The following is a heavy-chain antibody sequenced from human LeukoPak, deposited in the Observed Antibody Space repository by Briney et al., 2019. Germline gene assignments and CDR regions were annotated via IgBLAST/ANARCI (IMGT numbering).Heavy chain of an antibody. Sequence: SQTLSLTCTVSGGSISSGGYYWSWIRQHPGKGLEWIGYIYYSGSTYYNPSLKSRVTISVDTSENQFSLKLSSVTAADTAVYYCARVLTTVTTYYLDYWGQGTLVTVSS. CDR3: ARVLTTVTTYYLDY. V-gene: IGHV4-31*03. D-gene: IGHD4-17*01. J-gene: IGHJ4*02. CDR1: GGSISSGGYY. CDR2: IYYSGST.